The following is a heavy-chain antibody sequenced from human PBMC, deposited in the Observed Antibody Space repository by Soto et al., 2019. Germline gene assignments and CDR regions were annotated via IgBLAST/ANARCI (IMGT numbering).Heavy chain of an antibody. CDR2: MNPNSGNT. V-gene: IGHV1-8*01. D-gene: IGHD5-12*01. J-gene: IGHJ6*02. CDR1: GYTFTSYD. CDR3: AREQGREIGATIEGGWNYYYGMDV. Sequence: ASVKVSCKASGYTFTSYDINWVRQATGQGLEWMGWMNPNSGNTGYAQKFQGRVTMTRITSISTAYMELSSLRSEDTAVYYCAREQGREIGATIEGGWNYYYGMDVWGQGTTVTVSS.